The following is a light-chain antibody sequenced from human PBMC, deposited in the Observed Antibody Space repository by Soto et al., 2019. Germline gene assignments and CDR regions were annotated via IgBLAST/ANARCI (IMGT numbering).Light chain of an antibody. Sequence: LTQPPSASGSPGQSVTISCIGTASDIGRYNYVSWYQHHPGKAPKLIIYEVTKRPSGVPDRFSGSKSGNTASLTVSGLQAEDEAHYYCNSYVGSNNYVFGTGTKVNV. CDR1: ASDIGRYNY. CDR3: NSYVGSNNYV. CDR2: EVT. V-gene: IGLV2-8*01. J-gene: IGLJ1*01.